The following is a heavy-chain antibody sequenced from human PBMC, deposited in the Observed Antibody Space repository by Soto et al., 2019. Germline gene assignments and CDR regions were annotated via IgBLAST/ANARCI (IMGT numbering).Heavy chain of an antibody. J-gene: IGHJ6*02. CDR2: IIPIFGTA. V-gene: IGHV1-69*01. CDR1: GGTFSSYA. CDR3: ARDLTMILVVINHYYYGMDV. Sequence: QVQLVQSGAEVKKPGSSVKVSCKASGGTFSSYAISWVRQAPGQGLEWMGGIIPIFGTANYAQKFQGRVTITADESTSTAYMELSSLISEDTAVYYCARDLTMILVVINHYYYGMDVWGQGSTVSVSS. D-gene: IGHD3-22*01.